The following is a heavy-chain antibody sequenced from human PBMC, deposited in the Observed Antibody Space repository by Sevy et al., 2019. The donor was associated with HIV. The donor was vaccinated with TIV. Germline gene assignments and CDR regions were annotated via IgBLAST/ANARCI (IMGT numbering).Heavy chain of an antibody. CDR1: GFTFTTYA. D-gene: IGHD2-2*01. CDR3: ARDVRWYCSSTSCYVFDY. J-gene: IGHJ4*02. Sequence: GGSLRLSCAASGFTFTTYAMSWVRQAPGKGLEWVSAISGSGDSTYYADSVKGRFTVSRDNSKNTLYLQMNSLRAEDTAVYYWARDVRWYCSSTSCYVFDYWGQGTLVTVSS. CDR2: ISGSGDST. V-gene: IGHV3-23*01.